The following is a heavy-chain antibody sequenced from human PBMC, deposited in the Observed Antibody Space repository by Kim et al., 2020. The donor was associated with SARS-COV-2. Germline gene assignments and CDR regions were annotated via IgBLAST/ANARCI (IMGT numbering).Heavy chain of an antibody. Sequence: SETLSLTCAVYGGSLSGYSWHWIRQPPGKGLEWVGEINHSGGTNYHPALKSRVTMSMATSKNHISLMLSSVPTADTAVVYLCRGRLDDGHDP. V-gene: IGHV4-34*01. CDR2: INHSGGT. CDR3: CRGRLDDGHDP. CDR1: GGSLSGYS. D-gene: IGHD1-1*01. J-gene: IGHJ5*02.